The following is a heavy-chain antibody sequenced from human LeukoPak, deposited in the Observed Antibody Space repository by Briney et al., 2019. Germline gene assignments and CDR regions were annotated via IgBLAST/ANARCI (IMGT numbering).Heavy chain of an antibody. CDR2: IYHSGTTYSGST. CDR1: GGSISSSSYF. V-gene: IGHV4-39*07. Sequence: SETLSLTCTVSGGSISSSSYFWVWIRQPPGKGLEWIGSIYHSGTTYSGSTYYNPPLKSRVTISLDTSKNQFSLKVGSMTAADTAVYYCARAGGYGLIDYWGQGTMVTVSS. CDR3: ARAGGYGLIDY. D-gene: IGHD5-18*01. J-gene: IGHJ4*02.